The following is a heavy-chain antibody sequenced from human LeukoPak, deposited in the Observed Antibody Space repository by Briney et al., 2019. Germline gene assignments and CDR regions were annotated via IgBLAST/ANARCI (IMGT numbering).Heavy chain of an antibody. Sequence: GGSLRLSCAASGFTFSSYAMHWVRQAPGKGLEWVAVISYDGSNKYHADSVKGRFTISRDNSKNTLYLQMNSLRAADRAVYYCAKDRGLLLGCSGGSCYSGVFDYWGQGTLVTVSS. V-gene: IGHV3-30-3*01. J-gene: IGHJ4*02. CDR1: GFTFSSYA. D-gene: IGHD2-15*01. CDR2: ISYDGSNK. CDR3: AKDRGLLLGCSGGSCYSGVFDY.